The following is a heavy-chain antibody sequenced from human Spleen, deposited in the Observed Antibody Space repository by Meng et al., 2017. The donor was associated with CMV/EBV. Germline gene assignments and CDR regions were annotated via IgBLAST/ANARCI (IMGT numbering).Heavy chain of an antibody. D-gene: IGHD3-10*01. V-gene: IGHV3-30-3*01. CDR2: LSYDGSNK. CDR3: ARDYFPLRVRWDFDL. Sequence: SGFTFSNYAMHWVRQAPGKGLEWVAILSYDGSNKYYADSVKGRFTISRDNSKNTLYLQMSSLRAEDTAVYYCARDYFPLRVRWDFDLWGRGTLVTVSS. CDR1: GFTFSNYA. J-gene: IGHJ2*01.